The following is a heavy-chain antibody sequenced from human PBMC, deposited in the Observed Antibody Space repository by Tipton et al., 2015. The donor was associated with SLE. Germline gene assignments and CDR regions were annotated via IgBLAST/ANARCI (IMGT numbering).Heavy chain of an antibody. CDR3: ARGSALRFLEWLLSDAFDI. V-gene: IGHV4-38-2*02. J-gene: IGHJ3*02. CDR1: GYSLTSGYY. Sequence: TLSLTCTVSGYSLTSGYYWGWIRQPPGKGLEWIGRIYHSESTNYNPSLKSRVTISVDTSKNQFSLKLSSVTAADTAVYYCARGSALRFLEWLLSDAFDIWGQGTMVTVSS. CDR2: IYHSEST. D-gene: IGHD3-3*01.